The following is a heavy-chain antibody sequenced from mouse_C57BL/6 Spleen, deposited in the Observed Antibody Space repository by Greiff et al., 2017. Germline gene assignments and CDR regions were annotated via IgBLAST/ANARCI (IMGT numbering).Heavy chain of an antibody. Sequence: VQLQQSGAELVRPGASVKLSCTASGFNIKDDYMHWVKQRPEQGLEWIGWIDPEHGDTEYASKFQGKATITADTSSNTAYLQLSSLTSEYTAIYDGTTWGYYGSSPFDDWGQGTTLTVSS. J-gene: IGHJ2*01. CDR3: TTWGYYGSSPFDD. CDR1: GFNIKDDY. CDR2: IDPEHGDT. V-gene: IGHV14-4*01. D-gene: IGHD1-1*01.